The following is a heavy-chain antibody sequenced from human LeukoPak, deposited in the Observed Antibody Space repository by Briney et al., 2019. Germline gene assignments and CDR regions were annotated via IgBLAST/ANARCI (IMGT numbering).Heavy chain of an antibody. Sequence: PSETLSLTCTVSNYSISSAYYWGWIRQPPGKGLEWIGSIYHSGSTYYNPSLKSRVTISVDTSKNQFSLKLSSVTAADTAVYYCARSYYDFWSGSYLYYFDYWGQGTLVTVSS. CDR3: ARSYYDFWSGSYLYYFDY. V-gene: IGHV4-38-2*02. D-gene: IGHD3-3*01. CDR2: IYHSGST. CDR1: NYSISSAYY. J-gene: IGHJ4*02.